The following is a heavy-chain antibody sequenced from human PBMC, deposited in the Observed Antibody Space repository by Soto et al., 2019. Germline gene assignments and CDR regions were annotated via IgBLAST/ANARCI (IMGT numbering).Heavy chain of an antibody. D-gene: IGHD3-3*01. J-gene: IGHJ6*02. Sequence: QVQLVQSGAEVKKPGASVKVSCKASGYTFTSYDINWVRQATGQGLEWMGWMNPNSGNTGYAQKFQGRVTMTRNTSIRTAYMELSSLRSEDTAVYYCARVLSWASYYDFWSGYYNYYYSGMDVWGQGTTVTVSS. V-gene: IGHV1-8*01. CDR3: ARVLSWASYYDFWSGYYNYYYSGMDV. CDR2: MNPNSGNT. CDR1: GYTFTSYD.